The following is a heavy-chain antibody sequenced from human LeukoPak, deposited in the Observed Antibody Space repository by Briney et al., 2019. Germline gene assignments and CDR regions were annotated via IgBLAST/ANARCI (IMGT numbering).Heavy chain of an antibody. CDR3: ARERKYDSNFDY. CDR2: ISSSGSTI. J-gene: IGHJ4*02. V-gene: IGHV3-11*04. Sequence: GGSLRLSCAASGFTFSDYYMSWIRQAPGKGLEWVSYISSSGSTIYYADSVKGRFTISRDNAKNTLYLQMNSLRAEDTAVYYCARERKYDSNFDYWGQGTLVTVSS. CDR1: GFTFSDYY. D-gene: IGHD1-1*01.